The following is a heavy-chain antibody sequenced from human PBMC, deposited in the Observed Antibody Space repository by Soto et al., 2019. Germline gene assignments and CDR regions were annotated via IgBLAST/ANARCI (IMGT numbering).Heavy chain of an antibody. CDR1: GGSVSGYH. CDR3: ARGHYGGHAMDV. V-gene: IGHV4-59*02. J-gene: IGHJ6*02. CDR2: INNNGNT. D-gene: IGHD4-17*01. Sequence: PSETLSLTCNVSGGSVSGYHWSWIRQPPGKGLEWIGYINNNGNTDYNPSLKSRVTISVDTSKNQISLKLSSVTAADTAVYYCARGHYGGHAMDVWGQGTTVTVSS.